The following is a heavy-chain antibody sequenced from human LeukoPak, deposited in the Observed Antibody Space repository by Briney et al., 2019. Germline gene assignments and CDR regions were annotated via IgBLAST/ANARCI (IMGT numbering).Heavy chain of an antibody. J-gene: IGHJ4*02. D-gene: IGHD3-10*01. CDR1: GYTFTGYY. CDR2: ITPNSGGT. V-gene: IGHV1-2*06. CDR3: AKVSLLWFGEYRGY. Sequence: ASVKVSCKASGYTFTGYYMHWVRQAPGQGLEWMGRITPNSGGTNYAQKFQGRVIMTRDTSISTAYMELSRLRSDDTAVYYCAKVSLLWFGEYRGYWGQGTLVTVSS.